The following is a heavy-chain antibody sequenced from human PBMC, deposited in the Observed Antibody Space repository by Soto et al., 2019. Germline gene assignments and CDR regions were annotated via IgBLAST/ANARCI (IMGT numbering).Heavy chain of an antibody. CDR3: ARERLRAVAGNVYYYYYGMDV. CDR2: IWYDGSNK. D-gene: IGHD6-19*01. V-gene: IGHV3-33*01. CDR1: GFTFSSYG. J-gene: IGHJ6*02. Sequence: GGSLRLSCAASGFTFSSYGMHWVRQAPGKGLEWVAVIWYDGSNKYYADSVKGRCTISRDNSKNTLYLQMNSLRDEDTAVYYCARERLRAVAGNVYYYYYGMDVWGQGTTVTVSS.